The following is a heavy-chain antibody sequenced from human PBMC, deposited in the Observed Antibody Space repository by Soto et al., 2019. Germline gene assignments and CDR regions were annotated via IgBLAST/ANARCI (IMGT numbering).Heavy chain of an antibody. V-gene: IGHV1-18*01. CDR3: ARGESLWE. J-gene: IGHJ4*02. Sequence: QVQLVQSGTEVKKPGASVKVSCKASGYSFPSYVISWVRQAPGQGLELMGWISIHNRNTYYAEKFQGRVTMTADTSTTTAHLELRSLRSDDTAVYYCARGESLWEWGQGTLVTVSS. CDR2: ISIHNRNT. D-gene: IGHD3-16*01. CDR1: GYSFPSYV.